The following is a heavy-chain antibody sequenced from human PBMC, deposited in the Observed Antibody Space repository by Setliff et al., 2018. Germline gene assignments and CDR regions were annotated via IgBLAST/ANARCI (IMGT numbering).Heavy chain of an antibody. CDR2: IKQDGSEK. Sequence: PGGSLRLSCAASGFTFSRYWMSWVRQAPGKGLEWVANIKQDGSEKYYVDSVKGRFTISRDNAKNSLYLQMNSLRAEDTAVYCCARGSSSYDYWGQGTLVTVSS. V-gene: IGHV3-7*01. D-gene: IGHD6-6*01. CDR1: GFTFSRYW. J-gene: IGHJ4*02. CDR3: ARGSSSYDY.